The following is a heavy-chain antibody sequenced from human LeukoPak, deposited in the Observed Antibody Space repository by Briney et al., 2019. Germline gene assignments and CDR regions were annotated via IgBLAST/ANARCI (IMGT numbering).Heavy chain of an antibody. CDR1: GGTFSSYA. D-gene: IGHD6-19*01. V-gene: IGHV1-69*04. J-gene: IGHJ4*02. CDR3: ARDSIAVAGDDFDY. Sequence: ASVKVSCKASGGTFSSYAISCVRQAPGQGLEWMGRIIPILGIANYAQKFQGRVTITADKSTSTAYMELSSLRSEDTAVYYCARDSIAVAGDDFDYWGQGTLVTVSS. CDR2: IIPILGIA.